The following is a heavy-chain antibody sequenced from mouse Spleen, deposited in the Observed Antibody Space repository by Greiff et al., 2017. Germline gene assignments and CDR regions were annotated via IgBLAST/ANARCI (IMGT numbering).Heavy chain of an antibody. CDR3: AREEDMYDYDAWFAY. V-gene: IGHV1-19*01. D-gene: IGHD2-4*01. CDR2: INPYNGGT. Sequence: EVQLQQSGPVLVKPGASVKMSCKASGYTFTDYYMNWVKQSHGKSLEWIGVINPYNGGTSYNQKFKGKATLTVDKSSSTAYMELNSLTSEDSAVYYCAREEDMYDYDAWFAYWGQGTLVTVSA. J-gene: IGHJ3*01. CDR1: GYTFTDYY.